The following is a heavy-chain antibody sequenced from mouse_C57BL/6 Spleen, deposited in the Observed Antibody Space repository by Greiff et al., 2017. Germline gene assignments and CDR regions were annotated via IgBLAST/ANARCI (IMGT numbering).Heavy chain of an antibody. CDR1: GYTFTDYE. CDR3: TRSYGYDSWFAY. Sequence: VKLMESGAELVRPGASVTLSCKASGYTFTDYEMHWVKQTPVHGLEWIGAIDPETGGTAYNQKFKGKAILTADKSSSTAYMELRSLTSEDSAVYYCTRSYGYDSWFAYWGQGTLVTVSA. D-gene: IGHD2-2*01. CDR2: IDPETGGT. V-gene: IGHV1-15*01. J-gene: IGHJ3*01.